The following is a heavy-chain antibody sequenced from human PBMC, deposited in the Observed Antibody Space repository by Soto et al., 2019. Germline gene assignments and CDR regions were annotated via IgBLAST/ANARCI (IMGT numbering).Heavy chain of an antibody. D-gene: IGHD1-1*01. CDR2: IYNSGTT. V-gene: IGHV4-59*08. Sequence: PSETLSLTCSVSGGSISSGYWTWIRHPPGKGLEWIGYIYNSGTTNYNPSLKSRVTISVDTSKNQFSLKLTSVTAADTAVYYCVRGRWLQLPLDWGQGTLVTVSS. J-gene: IGHJ4*02. CDR3: VRGRWLQLPLD. CDR1: GGSISSGY.